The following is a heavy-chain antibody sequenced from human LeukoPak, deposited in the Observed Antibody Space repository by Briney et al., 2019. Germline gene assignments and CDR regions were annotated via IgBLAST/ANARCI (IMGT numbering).Heavy chain of an antibody. CDR2: VRGSGDGT. CDR1: GFAFSNLA. D-gene: IGHD3-22*01. J-gene: IGHJ4*02. Sequence: GGSLRLSCAASGFAFSNLAMSWVRQAPGKGLEWVSAVRGSGDGTYYADSVTGHFTTSRDNPKNTLYLQMNSLRAEDTAVYYCAKRGVVIRVILVGFHKEASYFDSWGQGALVTVSS. CDR3: AKRGVVIRVILVGFHKEASYFDS. V-gene: IGHV3-23*01.